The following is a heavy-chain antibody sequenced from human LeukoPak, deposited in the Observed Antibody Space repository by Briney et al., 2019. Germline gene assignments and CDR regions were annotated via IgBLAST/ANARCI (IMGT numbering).Heavy chain of an antibody. D-gene: IGHD2-2*01. Sequence: GGSLRLSCVASGFTFSSYAMNWVRQAPGKGLEWVAIIGGSGNNTYYTDSVKGRFTVSRDNSNNMVYLQMNSLRAEDTALYYCAKGECSVTSCYLPCDPWGQGTLVTVSS. CDR1: GFTFSSYA. V-gene: IGHV3-23*01. J-gene: IGHJ5*02. CDR3: AKGECSVTSCYLPCDP. CDR2: IGGSGNNT.